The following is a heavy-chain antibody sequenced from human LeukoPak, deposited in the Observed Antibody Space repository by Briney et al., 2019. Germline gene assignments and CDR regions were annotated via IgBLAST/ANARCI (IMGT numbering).Heavy chain of an antibody. J-gene: IGHJ3*02. CDR1: GYTLTELS. CDR2: FDPEDGET. D-gene: IGHD3-22*01. CDR3: ARHYYDSSGYRPDAFDI. Sequence: ASVKVSCKVSGYTLTELSMHWVRQAPGKGLEWMGGFDPEDGETIYAQKFQGRVTITADKSTSTAYMELSSLGSEDTAVYYCARHYYDSSGYRPDAFDIWGQGTMVTVSS. V-gene: IGHV1-24*01.